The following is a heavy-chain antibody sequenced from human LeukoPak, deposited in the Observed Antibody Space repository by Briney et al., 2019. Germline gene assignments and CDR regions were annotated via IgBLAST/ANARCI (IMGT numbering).Heavy chain of an antibody. Sequence: ASVKVSCKASGYTFTGYYIHWVRQAPGQGLEWMGWINPNSGGTNYAQMFQGRVTMTTDTSTSTAYMELRSLRSDDTAVYYCARDTAYTSWYLDYWGQGTLVTVSS. CDR1: GYTFTGYY. CDR2: INPNSGGT. J-gene: IGHJ4*02. CDR3: ARDTAYTSWYLDY. V-gene: IGHV1-2*02. D-gene: IGHD2-2*01.